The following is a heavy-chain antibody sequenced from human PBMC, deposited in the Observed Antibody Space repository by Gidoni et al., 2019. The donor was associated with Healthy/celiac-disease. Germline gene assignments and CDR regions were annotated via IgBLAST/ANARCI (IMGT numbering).Heavy chain of an antibody. J-gene: IGHJ6*02. V-gene: IGHV1-69*01. Sequence: QVQLVQSGAEVKKPVSSVKVSCKASGGTFSGYAISWVRQAPGQGLEWMGGIIPIFGTANYAQKFQGRVTITADESTSTAYMELSSLRSEETAVYYCARDQGIVATITHYGMDVWGQGTTVTVSS. CDR1: GGTFSGYA. D-gene: IGHD5-12*01. CDR2: IIPIFGTA. CDR3: ARDQGIVATITHYGMDV.